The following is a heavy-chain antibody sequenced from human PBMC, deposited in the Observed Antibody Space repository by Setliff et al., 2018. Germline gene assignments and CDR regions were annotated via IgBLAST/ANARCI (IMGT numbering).Heavy chain of an antibody. D-gene: IGHD2-8*01. V-gene: IGHV1-8*02. Sequence: ASVKVSCKASGYTFTSYAMHWVRQAPGQRLEWMGWMNPNSGNTGYAQKFQGRVTMTRNTSISTAYMELSSLRSEDTAVYYCARAMDCTNGVCYYYYGMDVWGQGTTVTVSS. CDR1: GYTFTSYA. J-gene: IGHJ6*02. CDR3: ARAMDCTNGVCYYYYGMDV. CDR2: MNPNSGNT.